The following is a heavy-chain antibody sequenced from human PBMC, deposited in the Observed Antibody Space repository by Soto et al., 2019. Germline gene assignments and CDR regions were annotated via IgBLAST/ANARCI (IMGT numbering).Heavy chain of an antibody. CDR1: GYTFTSYG. V-gene: IGHV1-18*01. CDR2: LNANNGDT. J-gene: IGHJ5*02. Sequence: QVQLVQSGAEVKKPGASVKVSCKTSGYTFTSYGISWVRQAPGQGLEWMGWLNANNGDTNYAQNLQGRVTMTADTSTSTAYMELRSLRADDTAVYYCARGGSSVGLGWFDPWGQGTLVTVSS. D-gene: IGHD2-2*01. CDR3: ARGGSSVGLGWFDP.